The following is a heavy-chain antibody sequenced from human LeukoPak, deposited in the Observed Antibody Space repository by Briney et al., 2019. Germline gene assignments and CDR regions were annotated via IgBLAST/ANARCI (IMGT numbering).Heavy chain of an antibody. CDR3: ARNKAVTFNWFDP. D-gene: IGHD6-19*01. J-gene: IGHJ5*02. CDR2: ISYSGST. V-gene: IGHV4-59*01. Sequence: SETLSLTCTLSGRSISSYYWSWIRHPPGKGLEWIGYISYSGSTNYNPSLKSRVAISVDTSKNQFSLKLSSVTAADTAVYYCARNKAVTFNWFDPWGQGTLVTVSS. CDR1: GRSISSYY.